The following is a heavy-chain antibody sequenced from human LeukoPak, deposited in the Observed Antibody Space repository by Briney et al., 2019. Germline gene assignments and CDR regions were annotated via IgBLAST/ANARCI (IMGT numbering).Heavy chain of an antibody. D-gene: IGHD2-2*01. CDR2: ISSSSSTI. J-gene: IGHJ4*02. CDR3: ARSPLGYCSSTSCYHY. V-gene: IGHV3-48*02. Sequence: GGSLRLSCAASGFTFSRYWMHWVRQAPGKGLEWVSYISSSSSTIYYADSVKGRFTISRDNAKNSLYLQMNSLRDEDTAVYYCARSPLGYCSSTSCYHYWGQGTLVTVSS. CDR1: GFTFSRYW.